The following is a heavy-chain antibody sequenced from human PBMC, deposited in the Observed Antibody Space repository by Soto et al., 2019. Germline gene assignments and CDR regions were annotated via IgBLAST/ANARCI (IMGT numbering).Heavy chain of an antibody. CDR2: INPNSSGT. Sequence: ASVQGTRKSSTGNYLRCLLHPPGQGLEWMGWINPNSSGTHYAEQFQGRVTMTWDTSISTVYMELNSLTSDDTAVYYCAREEATAGNDCFDYWGQGTLVNVSS. CDR3: AREEATAGNDCFDY. CDR1: TGNY. D-gene: IGHD6-13*01. V-gene: IGHV1-2*02. J-gene: IGHJ4*02.